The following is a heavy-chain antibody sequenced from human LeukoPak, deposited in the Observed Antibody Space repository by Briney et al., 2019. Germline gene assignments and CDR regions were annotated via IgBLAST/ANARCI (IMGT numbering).Heavy chain of an antibody. CDR2: INPSGGST. V-gene: IGHV1-46*01. CDR1: GGTFSSYA. CDR3: ARELSDSLDAFDI. D-gene: IGHD5-18*01. Sequence: ASVTVSCKASGGTFSSYAISWVRQAPGQGLEWMGIINPSGGSTSYAQKFQGRVTMTRDTSTSTVYMELSSLRSEDTAVYYCARELSDSLDAFDIWGQGTTVTVSS. J-gene: IGHJ3*02.